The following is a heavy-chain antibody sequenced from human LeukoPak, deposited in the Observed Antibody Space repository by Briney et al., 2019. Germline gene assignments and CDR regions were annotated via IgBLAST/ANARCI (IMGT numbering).Heavy chain of an antibody. Sequence: ASVKVSCKVSGYTFTDYYLHWVRQAPGQGLEWVGWINPNSGGTNYAQKFQGRVTMTRDTSISTVYMELSRLRSDDTAVYYCSREDYWGQGTLVTVSS. CDR2: INPNSGGT. J-gene: IGHJ4*02. V-gene: IGHV1-2*02. CDR1: GYTFTDYY. CDR3: SREDY.